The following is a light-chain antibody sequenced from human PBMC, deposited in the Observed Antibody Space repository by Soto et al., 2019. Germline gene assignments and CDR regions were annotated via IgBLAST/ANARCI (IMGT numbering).Light chain of an antibody. J-gene: IGKJ4*01. CDR2: DAS. Sequence: DIQMTQSPSSLSASIGDRVTITCQASQDISDFLNWYQERPGKAPQLLIYDASKLETGVPSRFSGSGSGTDFTFTISSLQPEDVATYYCQQYDGLPLTFGGWTKVDI. CDR3: QQYDGLPLT. V-gene: IGKV1-33*01. CDR1: QDISDF.